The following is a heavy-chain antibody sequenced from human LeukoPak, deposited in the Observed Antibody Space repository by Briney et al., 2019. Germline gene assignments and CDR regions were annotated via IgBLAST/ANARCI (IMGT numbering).Heavy chain of an antibody. Sequence: PGGSLRLSCAASGFTFSSYGMHWVRQAPGKGLEWVAVISYDGSNKYSADSVKGRFTISRDNSKNTLYLQMNSLRAEDTAVYYCARDGYSNAMDVWGQGTTVTVSS. V-gene: IGHV3-30*03. CDR2: ISYDGSNK. J-gene: IGHJ6*02. CDR1: GFTFSSYG. CDR3: ARDGYSNAMDV.